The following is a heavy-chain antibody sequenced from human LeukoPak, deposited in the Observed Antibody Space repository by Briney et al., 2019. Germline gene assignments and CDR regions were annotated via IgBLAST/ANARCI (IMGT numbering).Heavy chain of an antibody. CDR1: GYTFTSYD. J-gene: IGHJ4*02. Sequence: GASVKVSCKASGYTFTSYDINWVRQATGQGLEWMGWMNPNSGNTGYAQKFQGRVTMTRDTSISTAYMELSSLTSEDTAVYYCARVHGSSSWIYYYDFWGQGTLVTVSS. CDR2: MNPNSGNT. V-gene: IGHV1-8*01. CDR3: ARVHGSSSWIYYYDF. D-gene: IGHD6-13*01.